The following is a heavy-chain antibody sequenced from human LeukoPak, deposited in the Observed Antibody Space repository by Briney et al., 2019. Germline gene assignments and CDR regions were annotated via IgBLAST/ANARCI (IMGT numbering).Heavy chain of an antibody. CDR3: ARYYDVLTGYYTFDY. D-gene: IGHD3-9*01. Sequence: SETLSLTCAVYGGSFSGYYWSWIRQPPGKGLEWIGEITHSGSTNSNPTLKSRVTISQDISKNRFSLKLSSVTAADTAVYYCARYYDVLTGYYTFDYWGQGTLVTVSS. CDR1: GGSFSGYY. V-gene: IGHV4-34*01. J-gene: IGHJ4*02. CDR2: ITHSGST.